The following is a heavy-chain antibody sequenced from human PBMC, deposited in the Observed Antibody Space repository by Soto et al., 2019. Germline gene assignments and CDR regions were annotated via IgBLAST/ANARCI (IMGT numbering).Heavy chain of an antibody. CDR2: IDPSDSYT. V-gene: IGHV5-10-1*01. CDR3: ARARSITIFGVVGFEMDV. CDR1: GYTFTDYW. D-gene: IGHD3-3*01. Sequence: GESLKISCKGSGYTFTDYWINWVRQMPGKGLEWMGRIDPSDSYTKYSPSFQGHVTISADKSISTAYLEWSSLEASDTAMYYCARARSITIFGVVGFEMDVWGQGTTVTVSS. J-gene: IGHJ6*02.